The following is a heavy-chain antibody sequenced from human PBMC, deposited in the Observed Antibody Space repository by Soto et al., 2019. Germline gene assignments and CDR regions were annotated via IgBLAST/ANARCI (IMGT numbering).Heavy chain of an antibody. D-gene: IGHD2-8*02. CDR3: ARDKITGLFGY. CDR2: INHSGST. V-gene: IGHV4-39*07. Sequence: SETLSLTCTVSGGSISSSSYYWGWIRQPPGTGLEWIGEINHSGSTNYNPSLKSRVTISVDTSKNQFSLKLTSVTAAETAVYYCARDKITGLFGYWGQGTLVTVSS. CDR1: GGSISSSSYY. J-gene: IGHJ4*02.